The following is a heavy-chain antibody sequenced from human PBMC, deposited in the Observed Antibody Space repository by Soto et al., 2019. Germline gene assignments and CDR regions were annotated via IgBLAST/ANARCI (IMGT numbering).Heavy chain of an antibody. D-gene: IGHD4-4*01. J-gene: IGHJ4*02. V-gene: IGHV4-30-2*01. CDR1: GGSISSGGYS. Sequence: QLQLQESGSGLVKPSQTLSLTCAVSGGSISSGGYSCSWIRQPPGKGLEWIGYIYHSGSTYYNPSLKSRVTISVDRSKNRFAMKLSSVTAADTAVYYCARGMTTVTTFDYWGQGTRFTVSS. CDR2: IYHSGST. CDR3: ARGMTTVTTFDY.